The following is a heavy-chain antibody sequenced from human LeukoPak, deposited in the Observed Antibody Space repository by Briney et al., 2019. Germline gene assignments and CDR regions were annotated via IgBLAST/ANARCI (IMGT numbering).Heavy chain of an antibody. J-gene: IGHJ4*02. Sequence: PSETLSLTCTVSVGSISTYYWNWIRQPPWKGLEWIGYIYHSGSTNYNPSLQSRVTISVDTSKNQFSLNLNSVTAADTAVYYCARDGGNSGYDFFDYWGQGTLVTVSS. CDR3: ARDGGNSGYDFFDY. D-gene: IGHD5-12*01. CDR2: IYHSGST. CDR1: VGSISTYY. V-gene: IGHV4-59*01.